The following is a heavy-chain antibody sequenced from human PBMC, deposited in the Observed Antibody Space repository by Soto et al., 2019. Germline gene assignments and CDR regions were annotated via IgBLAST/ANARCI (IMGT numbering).Heavy chain of an antibody. CDR2: ISGSGGTT. D-gene: IGHD6-13*01. V-gene: IGHV3-23*01. J-gene: IGHJ5*02. Sequence: EVQLLESGGGLVQPGGSLRLSCATSGFTFSRFGMNWVRLAPGKGLEWVSGISGSGGTTYYPDSVKGRFTISRDNSKNTLYRQMGSLRAEDTAIYYCAKDQSSNWAYKWFDPWGQGTLVTVAS. CDR3: AKDQSSNWAYKWFDP. CDR1: GFTFSRFG.